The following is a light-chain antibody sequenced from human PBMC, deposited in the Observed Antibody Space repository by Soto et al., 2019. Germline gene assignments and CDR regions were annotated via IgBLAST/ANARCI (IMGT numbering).Light chain of an antibody. CDR1: ISHVGAYNY. J-gene: IGLJ1*01. V-gene: IGLV2-14*01. Sequence: QSVLTPPASFSGSPGQSDAISCAGTISHVGAYNYVSWYQQHPGKAPKLLLSEVSNRPSGVSDRFSGSKSGNTASLTISGLQAEDEADYYCSSLTTSFTDVSGTGTKVTVL. CDR2: EVS. CDR3: SSLTTSFTDV.